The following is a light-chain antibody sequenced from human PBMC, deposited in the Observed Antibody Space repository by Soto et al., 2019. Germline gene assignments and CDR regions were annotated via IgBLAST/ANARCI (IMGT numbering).Light chain of an antibody. J-gene: IGLJ2*01. CDR2: DVN. V-gene: IGLV2-11*01. CDR3: SSYAGSYSV. CDR1: SSDVGGYNY. Sequence: QSALTQPRSVSGSPGQSVTISCTGTSSDVGGYNYVSWFQQYPGKAPKLMIYDVNNRPSGVSNRFSGSKSGNTASLTISGLQAEDEADYYCSSYAGSYSVFGGGTKLTVL.